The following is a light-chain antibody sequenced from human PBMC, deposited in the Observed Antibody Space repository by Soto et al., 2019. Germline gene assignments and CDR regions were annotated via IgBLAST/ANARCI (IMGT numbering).Light chain of an antibody. V-gene: IGLV2-14*03. CDR2: DVT. CDR1: SSDIGFYNY. Sequence: QSALTQPASLSGSPGQSITISCAGTSSDIGFYNYVSWYQHHPGKAPRLMIFDVTNRPSGISNRFSGSKSGNTASLTISGLQAEDEADYHCCSYSRSSTLFVFGTGTKLTVL. J-gene: IGLJ1*01. CDR3: CSYSRSSTLFV.